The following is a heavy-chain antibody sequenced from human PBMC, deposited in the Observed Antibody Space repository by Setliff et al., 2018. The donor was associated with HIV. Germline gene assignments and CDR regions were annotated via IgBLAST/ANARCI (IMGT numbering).Heavy chain of an antibody. CDR3: SRDRSATWTPTRY. CDR2: IGAYNGDT. V-gene: IGHV1-18*01. Sequence: ASVKVSCKASGYTFVDDGITWVRQAPGQGLEWMGWIGAYNGDTKYAQKFQDRVTMTIDTPASTAYMELRSLTSDDTAMYYCSRDRSATWTPTRYWGPGTLVTVSS. J-gene: IGHJ4*02. D-gene: IGHD6-25*01. CDR1: GYTFVDDG.